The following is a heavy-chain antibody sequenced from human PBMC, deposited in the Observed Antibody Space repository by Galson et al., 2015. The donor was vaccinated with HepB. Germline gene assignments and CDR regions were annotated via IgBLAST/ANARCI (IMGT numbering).Heavy chain of an antibody. J-gene: IGHJ4*02. CDR3: ARHLGILEPGVVDY. CDR2: DSDT. V-gene: IGHV5-51*01. Sequence: DSDTRYSPSFQGQVTISADKSISTAYLQWSSLKASDTAMYYRARHLGILEPGVVDYWGQGTLVTVSS. D-gene: IGHD2-21*01.